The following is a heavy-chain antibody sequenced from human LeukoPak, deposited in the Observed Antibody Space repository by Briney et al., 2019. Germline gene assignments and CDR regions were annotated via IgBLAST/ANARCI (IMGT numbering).Heavy chain of an antibody. CDR2: IYPGDSDT. D-gene: IGHD6-13*01. CDR1: GYSSTSYW. CDR3: ARRVQQLVRGDWFDP. Sequence: GESLKISCKGSGYSSTSYWIGWVRQMPGKGLEWMGIIYPGDSDTRYSPSFQGQVTISADKSISTAYLQWSSLKASDTAMYYCARRVQQLVRGDWFDPWGQGTLVTVSS. V-gene: IGHV5-51*01. J-gene: IGHJ5*02.